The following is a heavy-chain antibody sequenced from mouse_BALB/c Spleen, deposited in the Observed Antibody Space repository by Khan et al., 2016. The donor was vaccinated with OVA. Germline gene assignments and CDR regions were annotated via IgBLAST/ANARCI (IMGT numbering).Heavy chain of an antibody. J-gene: IGHJ4*01. Sequence: VQLQQSGPELVKPGASMKISCKASGYSFTGYTVNWVKQSHGKNLEWIGLINPYNGGTTYNQKFKGKATLTVDKSSSTAYMELLSLTSEDCAVYYGARGDGYYDAMDYWGQGTSVTVAS. CDR2: INPYNGGT. CDR1: GYSFTGYT. V-gene: IGHV1-18*01. D-gene: IGHD2-3*01. CDR3: ARGDGYYDAMDY.